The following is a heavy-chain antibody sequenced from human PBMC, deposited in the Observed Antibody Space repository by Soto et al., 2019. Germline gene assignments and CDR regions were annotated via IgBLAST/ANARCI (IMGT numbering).Heavy chain of an antibody. J-gene: IGHJ4*02. CDR1: GFTFSSYW. CDR3: ARVLGYCSGGSCYSYDYFDY. Sequence: PGGSLRLSCAASGFTFSSYWMSWVRQAPGKGLEWVANIKQDGSEKYYVDSVKGRFTISRDNAKNSLYLQMNSLRAEDTAVYYCARVLGYCSGGSCYSYDYFDYWGQGTLVTVSS. V-gene: IGHV3-7*01. CDR2: IKQDGSEK. D-gene: IGHD2-15*01.